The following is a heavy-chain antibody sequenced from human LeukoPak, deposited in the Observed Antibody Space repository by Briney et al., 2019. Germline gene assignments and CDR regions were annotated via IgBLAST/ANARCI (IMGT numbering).Heavy chain of an antibody. CDR1: GYSISSGYY. CDR2: IYHSGST. D-gene: IGHD1-1*01. V-gene: IGHV4-38-2*02. Sequence: SETLSLTCTVSGYSISSGYYWGWIRQPPGKGLEWIGSIYHSGSTNYNPSLKSRVTISVDTSKNQFSLKLSSVTAADTAVYYCARYKGYMDVWGKGTTVTISS. J-gene: IGHJ6*03. CDR3: ARYKGYMDV.